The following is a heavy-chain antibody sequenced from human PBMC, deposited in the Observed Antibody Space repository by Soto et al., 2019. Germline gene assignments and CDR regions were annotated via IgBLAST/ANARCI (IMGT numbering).Heavy chain of an antibody. CDR2: LGGNGFTT. V-gene: IGHV3-23*01. Sequence: EVHLLESEGGLVQPGGSLRLSCVVSGFTFGSYAMSWVRQAPEKGPEWVAILGGNGFTTYYADSVKGRFTISGDKSKSTLFLQMNSLRADDTGVYYCAKALRPSLNFFYYMDVWGRGTSVTVSS. D-gene: IGHD2-2*01. CDR3: AKALRPSLNFFYYMDV. J-gene: IGHJ6*03. CDR1: GFTFGSYA.